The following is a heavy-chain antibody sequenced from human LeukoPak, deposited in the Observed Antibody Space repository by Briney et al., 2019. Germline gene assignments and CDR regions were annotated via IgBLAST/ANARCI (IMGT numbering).Heavy chain of an antibody. CDR3: ARGGGGYCSGGSCYFDY. J-gene: IGHJ4*02. CDR2: IIPIFGTA. V-gene: IGHV1-69*13. D-gene: IGHD2-15*01. CDR1: GGTFSSYA. Sequence: SVKVSCKASGGTFSSYAISWVRQAPGQGLEWMGGIIPIFGTANYAQKFQGRVTITADESTSTAYMELSSLRSEDTAVYYCARGGGGYCSGGSCYFDYWGQGTLVTVSS.